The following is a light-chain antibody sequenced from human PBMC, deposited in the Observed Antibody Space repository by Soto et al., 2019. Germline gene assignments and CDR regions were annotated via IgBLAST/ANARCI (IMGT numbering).Light chain of an antibody. J-gene: IGKJ4*01. CDR1: QSVRSSN. V-gene: IGKV3-20*01. Sequence: EIVLTQSPGTLSLSQGERATLSCRASQSVRSSNLAWYQQRPGQAPRLLIHGAFSRATGIPDRFSGSGSGTDFTLIISRLEPEDFAVYYCQQYGDPVTFGGGTKVEIK. CDR3: QQYGDPVT. CDR2: GAF.